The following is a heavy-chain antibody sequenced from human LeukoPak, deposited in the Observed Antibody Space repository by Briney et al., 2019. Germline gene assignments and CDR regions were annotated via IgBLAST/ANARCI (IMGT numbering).Heavy chain of an antibody. CDR3: ARAFSGSGSYFMAPFDY. D-gene: IGHD3-10*01. CDR1: GYTFNTYG. Sequence: GASVKVSCKASGYTFNTYGITWVRQAPGQGLEWMGGIIPIFGTANYAQKFQGRVTITADESTSTVYMELSSLRSEDTAVYYCARAFSGSGSYFMAPFDYWGQGTLVTVSS. V-gene: IGHV1-69*13. J-gene: IGHJ4*02. CDR2: IIPIFGTA.